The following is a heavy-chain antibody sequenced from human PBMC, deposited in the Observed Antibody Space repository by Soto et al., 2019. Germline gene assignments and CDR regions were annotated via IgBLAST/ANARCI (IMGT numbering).Heavy chain of an antibody. J-gene: IGHJ4*02. CDR1: GYTFTNYG. V-gene: IGHV1-18*01. CDR3: ARRGVLPDY. CDR2: ISADNGVT. Sequence: QVQLVQSGTEVKKPGASVKVSCKASGYTFTNYGITWVRQAPGQGLEWMGWISADNGVTNYAQKLQGRATMTTDTATSTGYMELRSLRSDDTAVYYCARRGVLPDYWGQGTLVTVSS. D-gene: IGHD3-10*01.